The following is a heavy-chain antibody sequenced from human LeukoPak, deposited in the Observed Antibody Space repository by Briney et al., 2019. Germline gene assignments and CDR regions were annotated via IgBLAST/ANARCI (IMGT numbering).Heavy chain of an antibody. V-gene: IGHV3-23*01. J-gene: IGHJ4*02. D-gene: IGHD1-26*01. CDR2: ISGSGGGT. Sequence: GGSPRLSCAASGFTFNSYAMSWVRQAPEKGLEWVATISGSGGGTYYADSVKGRFTISRDDSKNTLYLQMNSLRAEDTAVYYCAKDLGRYRNNYFDYWGQGTLVTVSS. CDR3: AKDLGRYRNNYFDY. CDR1: GFTFNSYA.